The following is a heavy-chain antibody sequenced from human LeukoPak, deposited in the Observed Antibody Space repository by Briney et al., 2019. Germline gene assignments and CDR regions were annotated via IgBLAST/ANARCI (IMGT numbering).Heavy chain of an antibody. Sequence: ASVKVSCKTSNYTFSNYGITWVRQAPGQGREWMGWIGAYSGNSEFAQKFQGRVTMTTDASSGTAYMELTNLTPDDTAVYFCARDSSAFYGSEYFQHWGQGTLVTVSS. D-gene: IGHD2/OR15-2a*01. CDR3: ARDSSAFYGSEYFQH. J-gene: IGHJ1*01. CDR1: NYTFSNYG. CDR2: IGAYSGNS. V-gene: IGHV1-18*01.